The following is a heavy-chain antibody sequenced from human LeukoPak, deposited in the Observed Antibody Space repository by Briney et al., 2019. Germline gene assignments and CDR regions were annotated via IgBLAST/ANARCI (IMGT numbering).Heavy chain of an antibody. CDR2: INPSGGST. Sequence: ASVKVSCKASGYTFTSYYMHWVRQAPGQGLEWMGIINPSGGSTSYAQKFQGRVTMTRDMSTSTVYMELSSLRSEDTAVYYCAREGGETDAFAIWGQGTMVTVSS. V-gene: IGHV1-46*01. CDR3: AREGGETDAFAI. J-gene: IGHJ3*02. D-gene: IGHD3-16*01. CDR1: GYTFTSYY.